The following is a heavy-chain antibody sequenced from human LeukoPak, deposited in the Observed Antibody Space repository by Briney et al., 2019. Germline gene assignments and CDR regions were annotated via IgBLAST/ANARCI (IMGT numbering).Heavy chain of an antibody. CDR3: ARGNDFWSGYYLYYFDY. J-gene: IGHJ4*02. D-gene: IGHD3-3*01. CDR1: GFTFSSYS. V-gene: IGHV3-21*01. CDR2: ISSSSSYI. Sequence: TGGSLRLSCAASGFTFSSYSMNWVRQAPGKGLEWVSSISSSSSYIYYADSVKGRFTISRDNAKNSLYLQMNSLRAEDTAVYYCARGNDFWSGYYLYYFDYWGQGTLVTVSS.